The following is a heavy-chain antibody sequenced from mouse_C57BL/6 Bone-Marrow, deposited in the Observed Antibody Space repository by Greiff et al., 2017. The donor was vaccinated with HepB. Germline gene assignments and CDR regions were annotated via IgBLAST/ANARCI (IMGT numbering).Heavy chain of an antibody. V-gene: IGHV8-11*01. Sequence: QVTLKVSGPGLLQPSQTLSLTCSFSGFSLSTSGMGVGWIHQPSGNGLEWLAHIWWNDNKYYNTALKSRPTISKDTSNNQVFLKIDSVDTADTATYDCARSSMVTVDLVDYWGQGTTLTVSS. D-gene: IGHD2-2*01. CDR3: ARSSMVTVDLVDY. CDR2: IWWNDNK. J-gene: IGHJ2*01. CDR1: GFSLSTSGMG.